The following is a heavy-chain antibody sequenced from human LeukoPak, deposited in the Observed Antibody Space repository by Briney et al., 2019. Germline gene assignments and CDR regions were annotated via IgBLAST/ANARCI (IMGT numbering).Heavy chain of an antibody. D-gene: IGHD3-3*01. CDR2: ISSSSSYI. J-gene: IGHJ4*02. CDR3: ARVPDDFWSVYFVDY. Sequence: GGSLRLSCVASGFTFSRYSMNWVRQAPGKGLEWVSSISSSSSYIYYADSVKGRFTISRDNAKNSLYLQMNSLRAEDTAVYYCARVPDDFWSVYFVDYWGQGTLVTVPS. CDR1: GFTFSRYS. V-gene: IGHV3-21*01.